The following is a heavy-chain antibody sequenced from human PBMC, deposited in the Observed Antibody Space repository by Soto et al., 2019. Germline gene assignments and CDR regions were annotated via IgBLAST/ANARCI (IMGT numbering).Heavy chain of an antibody. J-gene: IGHJ4*02. Sequence: EASVKVSCKASGGTFSSYAISWVRQAPGQGLEWMGGIIPIFGTANYAQKFQGRVTITADESTSTAYMELSSLRSEDTAVYYCARTPYGDYDYWGQGTLVTVSS. CDR1: GGTFSSYA. CDR3: ARTPYGDYDY. V-gene: IGHV1-69*13. D-gene: IGHD4-17*01. CDR2: IIPIFGTA.